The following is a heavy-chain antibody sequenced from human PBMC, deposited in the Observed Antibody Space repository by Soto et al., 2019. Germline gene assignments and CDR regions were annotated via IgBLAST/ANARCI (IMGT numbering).Heavy chain of an antibody. CDR1: GGSISSDGYS. D-gene: IGHD1-26*01. J-gene: IGHJ5*02. Sequence: SETLSLTCAVSGGSISSDGYSWSWIRQPPGKGLEWIGDIYHSGTTHYNPSLKSRVTISIDKSKNQFSLKLSSVTAADTAVYYCARGAFAGWFDPWGQGTLVTVPS. V-gene: IGHV4-30-2*01. CDR2: IYHSGTT. CDR3: ARGAFAGWFDP.